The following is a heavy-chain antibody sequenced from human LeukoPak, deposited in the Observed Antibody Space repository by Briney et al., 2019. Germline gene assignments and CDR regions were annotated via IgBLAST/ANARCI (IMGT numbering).Heavy chain of an antibody. V-gene: IGHV1-8*01. J-gene: IGHJ5*02. CDR3: ARGRGRSGWYRGNWFDP. Sequence: GASVKASCKASGYTFTSYDINWVRQATGQGLEWMGWMNPNSGNTGYAQKFQGRVTMTRNTSISTAYMELSSLRSEDTAVYYCARGRGRSGWYRGNWFDPWGQGTLVTVSS. CDR1: GYTFTSYD. D-gene: IGHD6-19*01. CDR2: MNPNSGNT.